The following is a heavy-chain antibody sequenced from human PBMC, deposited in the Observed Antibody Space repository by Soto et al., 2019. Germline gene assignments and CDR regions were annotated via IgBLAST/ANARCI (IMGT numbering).Heavy chain of an antibody. CDR2: INHSGST. CDR3: ARVQRKKRNPVYYYYMDV. D-gene: IGHD6-25*01. J-gene: IGHJ6*03. CDR1: GGSFSGYY. V-gene: IGHV4-34*01. Sequence: SETLSLTCAVYGGSFSGYYWSWIRQPPGKGLEWIGEINHSGSTNYNPSLKSRVTISVDTSKNQFSLKLSSVTAADTAVYYCARVQRKKRNPVYYYYMDVWGKGTTVTVSS.